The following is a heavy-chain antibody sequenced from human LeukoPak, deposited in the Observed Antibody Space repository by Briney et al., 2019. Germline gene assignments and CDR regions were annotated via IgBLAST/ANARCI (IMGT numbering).Heavy chain of an antibody. J-gene: IGHJ4*02. CDR1: GYDFSTYW. V-gene: IGHV5-51*01. CDR3: ARASRDGYNQNFDH. Sequence: GESLKISCQGLGYDFSTYWNAWVRQRPGQGLEWMGITHPGGSETRYDPSFQGQVTISADRSTSTAYLQWSSLRASDTAMYYCARASRDGYNQNFDHWGQGTLVTVSS. D-gene: IGHD5-24*01. CDR2: THPGGSET.